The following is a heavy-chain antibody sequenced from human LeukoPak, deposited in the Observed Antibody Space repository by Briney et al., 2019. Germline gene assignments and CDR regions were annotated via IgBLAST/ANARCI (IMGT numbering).Heavy chain of an antibody. CDR3: ARDLAWGGY. Sequence: GRSLRLSCAASGFTFSNYSIHWVRQAPGKGLEWVAVIWSDGSKKYYADSVKGRFTISRDNSKNSLYLQMNSLRAEDTAVYYCARDLAWGGYWGQGTLVTVSS. CDR2: IWSDGSKK. CDR1: GFTFSNYS. D-gene: IGHD7-27*01. J-gene: IGHJ4*02. V-gene: IGHV3-33*01.